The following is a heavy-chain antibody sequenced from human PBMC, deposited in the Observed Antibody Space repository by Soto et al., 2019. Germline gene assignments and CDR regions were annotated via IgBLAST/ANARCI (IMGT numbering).Heavy chain of an antibody. CDR1: GGSIRSYF. Sequence: QVQLLESGPGLVKPSETLSLSCTVSGGSIRSYFWSWIRQSPRKGLEWIGHIHYRGPANYNPSLKSRVPIAVDTPKNQFSLKLTAVTAADTAVYYCSGLATAYDAFDRWGQGALVIVSS. V-gene: IGHV4-59*01. CDR2: IHYRGPA. D-gene: IGHD5-12*01. CDR3: SGLATAYDAFDR. J-gene: IGHJ5*02.